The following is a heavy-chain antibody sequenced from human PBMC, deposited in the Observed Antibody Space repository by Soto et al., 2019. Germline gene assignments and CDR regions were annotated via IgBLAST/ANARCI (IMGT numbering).Heavy chain of an antibody. CDR3: ARWWSGSRQGFDP. Sequence: QVQLQESGPGLVKPSQTLSLTCTVSGGSISRGDYYWSWIRHHPGKGLEWIGYIYYSGSTYYNPSLKSRVTISVDTSKNQFSLKLSSVTAADTAGYYFARWWSGSRQGFDPWGQGTLVTVSS. D-gene: IGHD3-3*01. J-gene: IGHJ5*02. CDR2: IYYSGST. V-gene: IGHV4-31*03. CDR1: GGSISRGDYY.